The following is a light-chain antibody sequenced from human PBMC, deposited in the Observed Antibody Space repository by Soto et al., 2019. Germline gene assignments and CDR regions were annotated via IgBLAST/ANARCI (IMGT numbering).Light chain of an antibody. CDR3: QQSYSTPYT. J-gene: IGKJ2*01. Sequence: DIQMTQSPSSLSASVGDRVTITCRASQSISSYLNWYQQKPRKAPKLLIYAASSLQSGVPSRFSGSGSGTDFTLTISSLQPEDFATYFCQQSYSTPYTFGQGTKLEMK. V-gene: IGKV1-39*01. CDR1: QSISSY. CDR2: AAS.